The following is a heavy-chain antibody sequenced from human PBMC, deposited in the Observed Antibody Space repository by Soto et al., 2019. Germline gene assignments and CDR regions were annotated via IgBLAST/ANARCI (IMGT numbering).Heavy chain of an antibody. D-gene: IGHD6-6*01. Sequence: GGSLRLSCAASGFTVSSNYVSWVRQAPGKGLEWVSVIYSGGSTYYADSVKGRFTISRDNSKNTLYLQMNSLRAEETAVYYGARDGYRGSSSFWRDEVGDAFDIWGQGTMVTVSS. J-gene: IGHJ3*02. CDR2: IYSGGST. CDR1: GFTVSSNY. V-gene: IGHV3-66*01. CDR3: ARDGYRGSSSFWRDEVGDAFDI.